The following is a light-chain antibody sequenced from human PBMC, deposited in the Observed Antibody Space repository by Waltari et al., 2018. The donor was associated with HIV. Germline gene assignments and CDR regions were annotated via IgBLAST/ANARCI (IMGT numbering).Light chain of an antibody. CDR2: GNG. CDR3: QSYDSSLSVWV. Sequence: QSVLTQPPSVSGAPGQMVTISCTGSSSNIGAGYDVHWYQQIPGTAPKPLIYGNGHRPSGVPDRFSGSKSGTSASLAITGLQAEDEADYYCQSYDSSLSVWVFGGGTKLTVL. J-gene: IGLJ3*02. CDR1: SSNIGAGYD. V-gene: IGLV1-40*01.